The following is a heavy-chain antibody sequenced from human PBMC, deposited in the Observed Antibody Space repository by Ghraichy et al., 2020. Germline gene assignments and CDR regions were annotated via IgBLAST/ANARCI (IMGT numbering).Heavy chain of an antibody. CDR3: ARLISSGGLGDWFDP. D-gene: IGHD3-16*01. J-gene: IGHJ5*02. Sequence: GSLSLTCTVSGASITSDYWSWIRQPPGKGLEWIAYIQYTGSTNSNPSLKSRVTISADTSKNQFSLKLSSVTAADTAVYYCARLISSGGLGDWFDPWGQGTLVTVSS. V-gene: IGHV4-59*01. CDR2: IQYTGST. CDR1: GASITSDY.